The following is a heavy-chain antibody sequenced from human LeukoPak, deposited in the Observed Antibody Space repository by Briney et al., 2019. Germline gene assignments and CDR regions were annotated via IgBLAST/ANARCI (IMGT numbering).Heavy chain of an antibody. D-gene: IGHD5-18*01. V-gene: IGHV3-23*01. CDR3: AKDLVRSDVDTATDY. J-gene: IGHJ4*02. CDR2: ISVSGGST. CDR1: GFTFSSYA. Sequence: PGGSLRLSCAASGFTFSSYAMSWVRQAPGKGLEWVSAISVSGGSTYYAHSVKGRFTISRDNSKNTLYLQMNSLRAEDTAVYYCAKDLVRSDVDTATDYWGQGTLVTPSS.